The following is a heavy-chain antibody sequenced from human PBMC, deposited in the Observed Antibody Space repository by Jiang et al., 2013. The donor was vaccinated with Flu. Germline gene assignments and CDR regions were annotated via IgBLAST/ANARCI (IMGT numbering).Heavy chain of an antibody. CDR3: ARARNDPLPDYYYYGMDV. CDR1: GGSISSYY. V-gene: IGHV4-59*01. D-gene: IGHD1-14*01. CDR2: IYYSGST. J-gene: IGHJ6*02. Sequence: CTVSGGSISSYYWSWIRQPPGKGLEWIGYIYYSGSTNYNPSLKSRVTISVDTSKNQFSLKLSSVTAADTAVYYCARARNDPLPDYYYYGMDVWGQGTTVTVSS.